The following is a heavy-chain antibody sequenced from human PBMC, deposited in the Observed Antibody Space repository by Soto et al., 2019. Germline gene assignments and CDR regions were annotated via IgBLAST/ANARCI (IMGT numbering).Heavy chain of an antibody. Sequence: SETLSLTXGVSGGTVASSHWWSWVRQSPGGGLEWIGNVYHTGDTNFNPSLQSRVTISVDKSNNQFSLRLNSLTAADTAVYFCAREIVTAGGNNYFDPWGPGTLVTVSS. D-gene: IGHD2-21*02. V-gene: IGHV4-4*02. CDR2: VYHTGDT. CDR1: GGTVASSHW. J-gene: IGHJ5*02. CDR3: AREIVTAGGNNYFDP.